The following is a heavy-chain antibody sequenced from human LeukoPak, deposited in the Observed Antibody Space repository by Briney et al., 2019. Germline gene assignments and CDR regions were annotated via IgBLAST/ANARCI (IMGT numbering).Heavy chain of an antibody. D-gene: IGHD3-3*01. CDR2: IRQDGSEK. CDR1: GFTFTGYW. J-gene: IGHJ5*02. V-gene: IGHV3-7*01. CDR3: AKEVEEYYDFWSGPNWFDP. Sequence: GGSLRLSCEVSGFTFTGYWMNWVRQAPGKGPERVASIRQDGSEKTYVDSVKGRFTISRDNTKNSLSLQLNGLRAEDTAVYYCAKEVEEYYDFWSGPNWFDPWGQGTLVTVSS.